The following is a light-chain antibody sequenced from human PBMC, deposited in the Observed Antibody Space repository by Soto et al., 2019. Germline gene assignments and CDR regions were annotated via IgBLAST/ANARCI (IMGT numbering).Light chain of an antibody. J-gene: IGKJ5*01. CDR3: QQRSVWPPSIT. Sequence: EVVLTQSPATLSLSPGERATLSCRASQSVSSSLAWYQQKPGQAPRLLIFDASTRATGIPARFSGSGSETDFTLTISTLEPEDFAVYYCQQRSVWPPSITFGQGTRPEIK. CDR2: DAS. V-gene: IGKV3-11*01. CDR1: QSVSSS.